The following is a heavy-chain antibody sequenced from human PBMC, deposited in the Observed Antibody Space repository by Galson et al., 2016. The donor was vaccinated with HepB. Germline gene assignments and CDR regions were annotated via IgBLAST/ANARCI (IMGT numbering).Heavy chain of an antibody. D-gene: IGHD3-9*01. CDR2: ISYSETS. J-gene: IGHJ4*02. CDR3: ARDYYDISTGYSYLDH. V-gene: IGHV4-61*01. Sequence: CTVAGLSVSGGRYPWIWIRQPAGKGREWAGYISYSETSIYNPPLKSRVIISLNTSKNQFSLKLSSVTAADTAVYFCARDYYDISTGYSYLDHWGQGTIVTVSS. CDR1: GLSVSGGRYP.